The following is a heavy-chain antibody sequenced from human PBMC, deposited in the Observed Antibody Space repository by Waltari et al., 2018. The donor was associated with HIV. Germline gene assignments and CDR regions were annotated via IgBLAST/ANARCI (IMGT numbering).Heavy chain of an antibody. V-gene: IGHV3-21*01. D-gene: IGHD3-10*01. Sequence: SVKGRFTISRDNAENSLYLQMNSLRAEETAVYYCVRDLFVSTARGHYVMDVWGQGTTVTVSS. CDR3: VRDLFVSTARGHYVMDV. J-gene: IGHJ6*02.